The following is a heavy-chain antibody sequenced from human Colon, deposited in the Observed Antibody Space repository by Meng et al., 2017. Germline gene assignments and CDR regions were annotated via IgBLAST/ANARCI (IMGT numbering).Heavy chain of an antibody. D-gene: IGHD4-17*01. Sequence: GESLKISCTASGFTFSDYGVSWFRQAPGKGLEWVGCIRSEAFGGTAEYAASVEGRFTISRDDSKSIAYLQMNSLKTEDTAVYYCTRNFGDYRPIDFRGQETLVTVSS. CDR1: GFTFSDYG. CDR2: IRSEAFGGTA. CDR3: TRNFGDYRPIDF. V-gene: IGHV3-49*03. J-gene: IGHJ4*02.